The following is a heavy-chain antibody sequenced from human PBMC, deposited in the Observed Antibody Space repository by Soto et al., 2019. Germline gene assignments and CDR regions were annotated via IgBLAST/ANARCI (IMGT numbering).Heavy chain of an antibody. CDR1: RYNFNNYW. J-gene: IGHJ3*02. D-gene: IGHD2-2*01. Sequence: PAASLKISCKGSRYNFNNYWIGWVRQMPGKGLEWMGIIFPGDSDTRYSPSFQGQVTISADKSISTAYLQWSSLHASDTAMYFCARLLVVAPTANDAFDIWRQATMVTVSS. CDR3: ARLLVVAPTANDAFDI. V-gene: IGHV5-51*01. CDR2: IFPGDSDT.